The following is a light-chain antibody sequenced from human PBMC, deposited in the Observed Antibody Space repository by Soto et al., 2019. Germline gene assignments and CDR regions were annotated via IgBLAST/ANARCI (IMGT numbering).Light chain of an antibody. CDR1: QDISNY. Sequence: DIQMTQSPSSLSASVGDRVIITCQASQDISNYLNWYQQKPGKAPKLLIYDASNLETGVPSRFSGSGSGTDFTFTISRLQPEDIATYYCQQYDNLPRTFGQGTKLEIK. CDR3: QQYDNLPRT. J-gene: IGKJ2*01. CDR2: DAS. V-gene: IGKV1-33*01.